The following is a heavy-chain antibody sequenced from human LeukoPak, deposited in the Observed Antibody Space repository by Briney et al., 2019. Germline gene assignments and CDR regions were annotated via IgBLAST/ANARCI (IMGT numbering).Heavy chain of an antibody. Sequence: GGSLRLSCVASGFTFSRYWMHWVRQAPGKGLVWVSRINSDGRSTNYADSVKGRFTISRDSAKNTLYLQMNSLRAEDTAVYYCARDHLSSGSSPDYYYYYMDVWGKGTTVTISS. J-gene: IGHJ6*03. V-gene: IGHV3-74*01. D-gene: IGHD6-19*01. CDR2: INSDGRST. CDR3: ARDHLSSGSSPDYYYYYMDV. CDR1: GFTFSRYW.